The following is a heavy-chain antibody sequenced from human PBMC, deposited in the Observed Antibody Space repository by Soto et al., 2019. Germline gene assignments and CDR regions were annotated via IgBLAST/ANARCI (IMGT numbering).Heavy chain of an antibody. V-gene: IGHV4-34*01. CDR1: GGSFSGYY. CDR2: INHSGST. Sequence: QVQLQQWGAGLLKPSETLSLTCAVYGGSFSGYYWSWIRQPPGKGLEWIGEINHSGSTNYNPSLXSXVXTSVDTSKNQFSLKLSSVTAADTAVYYCARGLRFQHWGQGTLVTVSS. J-gene: IGHJ1*01. CDR3: ARGLRFQH.